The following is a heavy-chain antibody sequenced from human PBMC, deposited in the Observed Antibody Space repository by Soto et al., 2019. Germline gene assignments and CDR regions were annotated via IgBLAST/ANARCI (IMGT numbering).Heavy chain of an antibody. J-gene: IGHJ4*02. CDR1: GFTFSSYA. CDR3: AKTRSASYYFDY. CDR2: ISASATATSYAAT. Sequence: PGGSLRLSCAASGFTFSSYAMTWVRQAPGKGLEWVSGISASATATSYAATYYAASVKGRFTISKDSSKSTLHLQMNDLRAEDTAVYYCAKTRSASYYFDYWGQGTLVTASS. V-gene: IGHV3-23*01. D-gene: IGHD2-2*01.